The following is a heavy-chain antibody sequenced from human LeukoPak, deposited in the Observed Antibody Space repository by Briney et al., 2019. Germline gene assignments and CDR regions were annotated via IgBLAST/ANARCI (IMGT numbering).Heavy chain of an antibody. Sequence: GGSLRLSCAASGFTFSSYAMHWVRQAPGKGLEWVAVISYDGSNKYYADSVKGRFTISRDNSKNTLYLQMNSLRAEDTAVYYCARDPLGDQYYFDYWGQGTLVTVSS. CDR1: GFTFSSYA. CDR2: ISYDGSNK. J-gene: IGHJ4*02. D-gene: IGHD3-16*01. CDR3: ARDPLGDQYYFDY. V-gene: IGHV3-30-3*01.